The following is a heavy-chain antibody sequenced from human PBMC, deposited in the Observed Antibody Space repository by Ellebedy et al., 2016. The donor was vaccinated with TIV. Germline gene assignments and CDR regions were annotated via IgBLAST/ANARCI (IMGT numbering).Heavy chain of an antibody. J-gene: IGHJ5*02. CDR1: GGSISSYY. D-gene: IGHD6-19*01. CDR3: ARGGTVAGTEWFDP. CDR2: IYYSGST. Sequence: SETLSLXXTVSGGSISSYYWSWIRQPPGKGLEWIGYIYYSGSTNYNPSLNSRVTISVDTSKNQFSLKLSSVTAADTAVYYCARGGTVAGTEWFDPWGQGTLVTVSS. V-gene: IGHV4-59*01.